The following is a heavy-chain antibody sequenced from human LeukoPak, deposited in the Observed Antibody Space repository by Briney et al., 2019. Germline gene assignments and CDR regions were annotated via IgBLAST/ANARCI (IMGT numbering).Heavy chain of an antibody. J-gene: IGHJ6*03. V-gene: IGHV3-11*04. CDR2: ISSSDSTI. CDR3: ARDPAVAGIYYYYYMDV. D-gene: IGHD6-19*01. Sequence: GGSLRLSCAASGFTFSDYYMSWIRQAPGKGLEWVSYISSSDSTIFYADSVKGRFTISRDNAKNSLYLQMNSLRAEDTAVYYCARDPAVAGIYYYYYMDVWGKGTTVTVSS. CDR1: GFTFSDYY.